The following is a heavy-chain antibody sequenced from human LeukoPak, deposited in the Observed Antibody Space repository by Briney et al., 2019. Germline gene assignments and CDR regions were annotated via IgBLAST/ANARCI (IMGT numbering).Heavy chain of an antibody. Sequence: SETLSLTCTVSGDSITSYFWSWIRQPPGKGLEWIGYVFYIGSTNYNPSLKSRVTLSVDTSKNQFSLKLSSVTAADTAVYYCARDDGYSSSWYVYWGQGTLVTVSS. D-gene: IGHD6-13*01. J-gene: IGHJ4*02. CDR1: GDSITSYF. CDR2: VFYIGST. CDR3: ARDDGYSSSWYVY. V-gene: IGHV4-59*12.